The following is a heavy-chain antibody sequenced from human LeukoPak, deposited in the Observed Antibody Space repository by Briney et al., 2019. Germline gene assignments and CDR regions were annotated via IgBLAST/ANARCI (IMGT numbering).Heavy chain of an antibody. Sequence: PGGSLRLSCAASGIAVSSNYMSWVRQAPGKGLEWVSVMYSGGSTYYAESVTGRFTISRDNSKNTLYVQMTRLRAEDTAVYCCASIDWLAPGGQGTLSPVSS. CDR2: MYSGGST. CDR3: ASIDWLAP. J-gene: IGHJ5*02. V-gene: IGHV3-53*01. CDR1: GIAVSSNY.